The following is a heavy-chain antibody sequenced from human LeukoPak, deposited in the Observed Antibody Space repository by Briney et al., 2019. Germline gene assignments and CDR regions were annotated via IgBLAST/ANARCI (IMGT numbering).Heavy chain of an antibody. D-gene: IGHD3-9*01. Sequence: PGGSLRLSCAASGFTFSSYSMNWVRQAPGKGLEWVSYISSSSSTIYYADSVKGRFTISRDNAKNSLYLQMNSLRAEDTAVYYCARERLTGTPDYWGQGTLVTVSS. V-gene: IGHV3-48*01. CDR2: ISSSSSTI. J-gene: IGHJ4*02. CDR3: ARERLTGTPDY. CDR1: GFTFSSYS.